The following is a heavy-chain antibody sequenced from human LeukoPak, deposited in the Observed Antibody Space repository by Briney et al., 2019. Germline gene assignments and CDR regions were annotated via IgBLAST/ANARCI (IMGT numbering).Heavy chain of an antibody. CDR2: IGTAGDT. CDR1: GFTFSSYD. Sequence: GGSLRLSCAASGFTFSSYDMHWVRQATGKGLEWVSAIGTAGDTYYPGSVKGRFTISRENAKNSLYLQMNSLRAGDTAVYYCARGGTMTMVRGVITNWFDPWGQGTLVTVSS. V-gene: IGHV3-13*01. D-gene: IGHD3-10*01. CDR3: ARGGTMTMVRGVITNWFDP. J-gene: IGHJ5*02.